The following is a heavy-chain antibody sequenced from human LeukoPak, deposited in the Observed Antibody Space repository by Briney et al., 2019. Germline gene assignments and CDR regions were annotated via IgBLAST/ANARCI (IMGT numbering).Heavy chain of an antibody. CDR2: MNGGNGNT. CDR3: ARARSTYYYDSSGYQGVDAFDI. V-gene: IGHV1-3*01. CDR1: GYIFTDYA. J-gene: IGHJ3*02. Sequence: GASVKVSCKASGYIFTDYAIHWLRQAPGQRPEWMGWMNGGNGNTKYSQKFQGRITLIRDTSAATAYMELSSLRHDDLAVYYCARARSTYYYDSSGYQGVDAFDIWGQGTMVTVSS. D-gene: IGHD3-22*01.